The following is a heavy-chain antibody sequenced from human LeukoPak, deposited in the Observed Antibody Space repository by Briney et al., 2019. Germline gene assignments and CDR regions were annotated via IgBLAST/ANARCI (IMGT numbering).Heavy chain of an antibody. CDR1: GFTFSNYW. CDR2: ISSSGSTI. Sequence: GGSLRLSCAASGFTFSNYWMSWVRQAPGKGLEWVSYISSSGSTIYYADSVKGRFTISRDNAKNSLYLQMNGLRAEDTAVYYCARGADSSGPPYFDYWGQGTLVTVSS. CDR3: ARGADSSGPPYFDY. V-gene: IGHV3-48*04. J-gene: IGHJ4*02. D-gene: IGHD6-19*01.